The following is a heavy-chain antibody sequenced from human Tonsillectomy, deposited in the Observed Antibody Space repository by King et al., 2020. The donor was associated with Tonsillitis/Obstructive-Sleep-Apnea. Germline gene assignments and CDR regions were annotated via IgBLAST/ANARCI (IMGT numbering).Heavy chain of an antibody. CDR3: SRVXXXXXXXXAXXX. V-gene: IGHV4-59*01. J-gene: IGHJ3*01. CDR2: IYYSGST. CDR1: GGSISSYX. Sequence: QLQESGPGLVKPXETLSLXCTVSGGSISSYXWSWIRQPPGKGLEWIGYIYYSGSTNYNPPXKRXVTXTVXQTKXQXXXKXSSVTAADKAVAYFSRVXXXXXXXXAXXXXGXXTXVXVSX.